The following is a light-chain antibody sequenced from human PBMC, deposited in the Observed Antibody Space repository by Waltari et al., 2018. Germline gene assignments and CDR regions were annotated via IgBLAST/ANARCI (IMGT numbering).Light chain of an antibody. CDR2: LGS. CDR3: MQALQTPPYT. V-gene: IGKV2-28*01. Sequence: DIVMTQSPLSLPVTPGEPASISCRSSQSLLHSNGYNSWDWYLKKPGQSPQLLIYLGSNRASGVPDRFSGSGSSTDFTLKISRVEAEDVGVYYCMQALQTPPYTFGQGNKLEIK. CDR1: QSLLHSNGYNS. J-gene: IGKJ2*01.